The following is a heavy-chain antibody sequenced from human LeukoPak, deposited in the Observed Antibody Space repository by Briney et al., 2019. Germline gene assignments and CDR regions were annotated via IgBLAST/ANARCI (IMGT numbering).Heavy chain of an antibody. CDR2: INHSGST. J-gene: IGHJ3*02. Sequence: PSETLSLPCAVCGGSFRGYYWSWMPQPPGKAREWIGEINHSGSTNYNQSLKSRVTISVDTSKNQISLKLSSVTAADTAVYYCARYRDIVVVPAANLAFDIWGQGTMVTVSS. CDR3: ARYRDIVVVPAANLAFDI. D-gene: IGHD2-2*01. CDR1: GGSFRGYY. V-gene: IGHV4-34*01.